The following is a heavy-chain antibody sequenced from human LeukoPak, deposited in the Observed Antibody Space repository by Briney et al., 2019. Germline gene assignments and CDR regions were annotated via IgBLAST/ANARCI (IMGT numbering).Heavy chain of an antibody. CDR3: AKEGVGFDY. J-gene: IGHJ4*02. Sequence: GSLRLSCAASGFTFSRYAMSWVRQAPGKGLEWVSTISGSGGSTYYAESVKGRFAISRDNSKNTLYLQMNSLRAEDTAAYYCAKEGVGFDYWGQGTLVTVSS. V-gene: IGHV3-23*01. CDR1: GFTFSRYA. D-gene: IGHD3-16*01. CDR2: ISGSGGST.